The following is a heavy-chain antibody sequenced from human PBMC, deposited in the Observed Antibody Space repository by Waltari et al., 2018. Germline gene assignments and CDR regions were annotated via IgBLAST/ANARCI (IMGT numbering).Heavy chain of an antibody. CDR2: IHYTGST. CDR1: GDSISLFSYF. D-gene: IGHD5-18*01. Sequence: QLQLQESGPGLVNPSEILSLTCTVSGDSISLFSYFWAWLRQPPGKGLEWIGSIHYTGSTYYNPSLRSRLTISVTTSKNRFSLQLNSLTTADTAVYYCARRDTSWFDPWGQGTLVTVSS. J-gene: IGHJ5*02. V-gene: IGHV4-39*02. CDR3: ARRDTSWFDP.